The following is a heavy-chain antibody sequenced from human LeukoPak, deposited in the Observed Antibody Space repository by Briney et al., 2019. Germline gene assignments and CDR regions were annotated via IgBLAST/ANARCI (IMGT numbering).Heavy chain of an antibody. CDR2: IYYSGST. V-gene: IGHV4-59*01. Sequence: SETLSLTCTVSGGSLSSYYWSWIRQPPGRGLEWIGYIYYSGSTNYNPSLKSRVTISVDTSKNQFSLKLSSVTAADTAVYYCARVHGLYYYGMDVWGQGTTVT. D-gene: IGHD4-17*01. CDR3: ARVHGLYYYGMDV. J-gene: IGHJ6*02. CDR1: GGSLSSYY.